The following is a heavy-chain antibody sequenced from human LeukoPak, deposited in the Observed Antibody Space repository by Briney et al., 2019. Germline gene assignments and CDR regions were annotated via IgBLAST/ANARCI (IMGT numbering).Heavy chain of an antibody. J-gene: IGHJ4*02. D-gene: IGHD6-19*01. CDR2: ISSSSNYI. CDR1: GFTFSSYS. CDR3: ARGKQWPEY. Sequence: PGGSLRLSCAASGFTFSSYSMNWVRQAPGKGLEWVSCISSSSNYIYYADSVKGRFTISRDNAKNSLYLQINSLRAEDTAVYYCARGKQWPEYWGQGTLVTVSS. V-gene: IGHV3-21*01.